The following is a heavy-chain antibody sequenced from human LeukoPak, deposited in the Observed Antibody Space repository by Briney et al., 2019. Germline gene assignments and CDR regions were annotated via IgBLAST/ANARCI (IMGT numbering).Heavy chain of an antibody. V-gene: IGHV4-59*01. J-gene: IGHJ4*02. Sequence: PSETLSLTCTVSGGSISSYYWSWIRQPPGEGLEWIGYIYYSGSTNYNPSLKSRVTISVDTSKNQLSLKLSSVTAADTAVYYCARGDIYYDSSGFIDYWGQGTLVTVSS. D-gene: IGHD3-22*01. CDR2: IYYSGST. CDR3: ARGDIYYDSSGFIDY. CDR1: GGSISSYY.